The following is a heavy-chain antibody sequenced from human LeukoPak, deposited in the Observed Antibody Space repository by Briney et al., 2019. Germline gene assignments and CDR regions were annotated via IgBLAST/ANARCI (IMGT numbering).Heavy chain of an antibody. CDR1: GFIFDTYA. J-gene: IGHJ4*02. D-gene: IGHD1-1*01. V-gene: IGHV3-23*01. Sequence: GGSLRLSCTASGFIFDTYAMTWVRQAPGKGLEWVSAISGSGGNTYYAHSEKGRLTISRDNSERTLYLQMTSLRADDTAVYYCARLPQFDNNWHTQIDYWGQGTRVTVSS. CDR2: ISGSGGNT. CDR3: ARLPQFDNNWHTQIDY.